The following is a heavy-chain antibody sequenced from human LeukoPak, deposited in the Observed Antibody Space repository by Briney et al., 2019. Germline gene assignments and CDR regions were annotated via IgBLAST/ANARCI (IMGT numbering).Heavy chain of an antibody. J-gene: IGHJ4*02. V-gene: IGHV3-33*01. CDR3: ARDVGDSRFDY. CDR2: IWYDGSNK. D-gene: IGHD2-21*02. Sequence: GGSLRLSCAASGFTFSSYGMHWVRQAPGKGLEWVAVIWYDGSNKYYADSVKGRFTISRDNSKNTLYLQMNSLRAEDTAVYYCARDVGDSRFDYWGQGTLVTVSS. CDR1: GFTFSSYG.